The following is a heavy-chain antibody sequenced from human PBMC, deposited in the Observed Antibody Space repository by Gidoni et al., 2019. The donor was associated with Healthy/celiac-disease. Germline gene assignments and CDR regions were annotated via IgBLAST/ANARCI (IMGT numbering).Heavy chain of an antibody. V-gene: IGHV3-23*01. CDR2: ISGSGGST. J-gene: IGHJ4*02. D-gene: IGHD2-2*01. Sequence: EVQLLESGGGLVQPGVSLRLSCAASGFSFSSYAMGWVRQAPGKGLEWVSAISGSGGSTYYADSVKGRLTISRDNTKNTLYLQMNSPRAEDTAVDYCAQIPSVVVPAAPTSVSDYWGQGTLVTVSS. CDR1: GFSFSSYA. CDR3: AQIPSVVVPAAPTSVSDY.